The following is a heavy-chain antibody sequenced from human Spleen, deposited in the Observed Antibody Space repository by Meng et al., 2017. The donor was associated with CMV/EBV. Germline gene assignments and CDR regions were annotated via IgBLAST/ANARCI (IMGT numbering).Heavy chain of an antibody. CDR3: TRSGVAQYFDY. V-gene: IGHV3-23*01. D-gene: IGHD2-15*01. CDR2: ISGSGGST. CDR1: GFTFSSYA. Sequence: GGSLRLSCAASGFTFSSYAMSWVRQAPGKGLEWVSAISGSGGSTYYADSVKGRFTISRDNSKNTLYLQMNSLRAADTAVYYCTRSGVAQYFDYWGLGTLVTVSS. J-gene: IGHJ4*02.